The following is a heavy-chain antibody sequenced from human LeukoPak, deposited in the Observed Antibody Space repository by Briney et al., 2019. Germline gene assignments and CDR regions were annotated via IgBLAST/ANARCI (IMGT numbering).Heavy chain of an antibody. Sequence: SETLSLTCTVSGGSISSGSYDWYWIRQPAGKGLEWIGHIYTSGSSNYSPSLKSRVTISVDTSKNQFSLKLTSVTAADTAVYYCATTPREYSSTWYYFDYWGQGILVTVSS. V-gene: IGHV4-61*09. CDR2: IYTSGSS. CDR3: ATTPREYSSTWYYFDY. J-gene: IGHJ4*02. D-gene: IGHD6-13*01. CDR1: GGSISSGSYD.